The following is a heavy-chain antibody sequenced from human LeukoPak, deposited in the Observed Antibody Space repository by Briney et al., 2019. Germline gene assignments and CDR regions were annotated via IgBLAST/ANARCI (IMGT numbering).Heavy chain of an antibody. V-gene: IGHV1-18*01. CDR3: ARVRVATNIGDY. Sequence: ASVKVSCKASGYTFTSYGISWVRQAPGQGLEWMGWISAYNGNTNYAQKLQGRVTMTTDTSTSTAYTELRSLRSDDTAVYYCARVRVATNIGDYWGQGTLVTVSS. CDR2: ISAYNGNT. J-gene: IGHJ4*02. CDR1: GYTFTSYG. D-gene: IGHD5-12*01.